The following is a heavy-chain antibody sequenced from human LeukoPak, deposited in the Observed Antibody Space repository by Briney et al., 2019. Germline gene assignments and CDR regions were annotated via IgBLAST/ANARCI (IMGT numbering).Heavy chain of an antibody. V-gene: IGHV4-4*07. CDR1: GGSISSYY. D-gene: IGHD6-6*01. CDR3: ARGGYSSSATDYYYYGMDV. CDR2: IYTSGST. J-gene: IGHJ6*02. Sequence: PSETLSLTCTVSGGSISSYYWSWIRQPAGKGLEWIGRIYTSGSTNYNPSLKSRVTMSVDTSKNQFSLKLCSVTAADTAVYYCARGGYSSSATDYYYYGMDVWGQGTTVTVSS.